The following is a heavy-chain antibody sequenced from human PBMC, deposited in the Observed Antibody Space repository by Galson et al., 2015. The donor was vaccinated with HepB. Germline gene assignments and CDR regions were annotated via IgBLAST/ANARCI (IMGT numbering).Heavy chain of an antibody. D-gene: IGHD2-15*01. CDR2: IYSGGST. J-gene: IGHJ4*02. Sequence: SLRLSCAASGFTVSSNYMSWVRQAPGKGLEWVSVIYSGGSTYYADSVKGRFTISRDNSKNTLYLQMNSLRAEDTAVYYCARCSGGSCYEPFFDYWGQGTLVTVSS. V-gene: IGHV3-66*01. CDR3: ARCSGGSCYEPFFDY. CDR1: GFTVSSNY.